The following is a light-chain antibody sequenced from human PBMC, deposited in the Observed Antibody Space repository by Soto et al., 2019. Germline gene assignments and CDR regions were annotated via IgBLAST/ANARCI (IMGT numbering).Light chain of an antibody. J-gene: IGKJ1*01. CDR3: QQYDSYPWT. CDR1: QSISSW. CDR2: DAS. Sequence: DIQMTQSPSTLSASVGDRVTVTCRASQSISSWLAWYQQKPGKAPNLLIYDASTLESGVPPRFSGSGSGTAFTLTISSLQPDDFAAYYCQQYDSYPWTFGQGTEVEIK. V-gene: IGKV1-5*01.